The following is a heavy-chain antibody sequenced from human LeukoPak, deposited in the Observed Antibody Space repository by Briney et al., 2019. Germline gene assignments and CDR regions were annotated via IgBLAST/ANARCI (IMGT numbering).Heavy chain of an antibody. V-gene: IGHV4-30-2*01. D-gene: IGHD2-8*01. CDR1: GGSISSGGYY. J-gene: IGHJ5*02. CDR2: ISHSGST. Sequence: SETLSLTCTVSGGSISSGGYYWNWIRQPPGKGLEWIGYISHSGSTYYNPSLKSRVTISVDRSKNHFSLKLSSVTAADTAVYYCARDLSMADLGWFDPWGQGTLVTVSS. CDR3: ARDLSMADLGWFDP.